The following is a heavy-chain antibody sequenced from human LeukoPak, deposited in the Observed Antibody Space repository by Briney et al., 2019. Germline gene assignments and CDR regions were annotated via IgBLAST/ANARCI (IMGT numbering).Heavy chain of an antibody. CDR1: GYTFTAYY. CDR2: LNPYGGDT. CDR3: VRSSYDSSLRFDDY. Sequence: ASVKVSCKASGYTFTAYYLHWVRQAPGQGLEWMGWLNPYGGDTNYAQNFQGRVTMTRDTSINTAYMELSRLRSDDTAVYYCVRSSYDSSLRFDDYWGQGTLVTVSS. V-gene: IGHV1-2*02. D-gene: IGHD3-22*01. J-gene: IGHJ4*02.